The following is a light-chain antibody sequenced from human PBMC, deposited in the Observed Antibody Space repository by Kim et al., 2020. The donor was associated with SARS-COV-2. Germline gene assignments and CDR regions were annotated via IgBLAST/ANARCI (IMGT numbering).Light chain of an antibody. CDR2: GAA. Sequence: EIVMTQSPDTLSVSLGKRGTLSCRSSQNVGRNLAWYQQRPGQAPRLLIYGAAARATGVPARFSGSGSGTDFSLTIDNLQSEDFAVYYCQQCNDWPLTFGGGTKVDIK. CDR1: QNVGRN. V-gene: IGKV3-15*01. J-gene: IGKJ4*01. CDR3: QQCNDWPLT.